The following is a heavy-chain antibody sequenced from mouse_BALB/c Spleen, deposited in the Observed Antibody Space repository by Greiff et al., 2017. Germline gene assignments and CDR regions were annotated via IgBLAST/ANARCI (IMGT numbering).Heavy chain of an antibody. V-gene: IGHV14-4*02. CDR3: NAGFTTVVEEATGGFDV. CDR2: IDPENGDT. Sequence: EVMLVESGAELVRSGASVKLSCTASGFNIKDYYMHWVKQRPEQGLEWIGWIDPENGDTEYAPKFQGKATMTADTSSNTAYLQLSSLTSEDTAVYYWNAGFTTVVEEATGGFDVWGAGTTVTVSS. D-gene: IGHD1-1*01. CDR1: GFNIKDYY. J-gene: IGHJ1*01.